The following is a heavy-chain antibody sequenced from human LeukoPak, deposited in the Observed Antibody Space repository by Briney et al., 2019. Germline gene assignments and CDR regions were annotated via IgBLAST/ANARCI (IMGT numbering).Heavy chain of an antibody. CDR1: GFSFSSYN. V-gene: IGHV3-23*01. CDR3: IAGGWSTDAFEM. Sequence: PGGSLRLSCAASGFSFSSYNMNWVRQAPGKGLEWVSGISGSGGSTNYADSVKGRFTISRDNSKNMLFLQINSLRGEDAAVYYCIAGGWSTDAFEMWGQGTTVTVSS. CDR2: ISGSGGST. J-gene: IGHJ3*02. D-gene: IGHD6-19*01.